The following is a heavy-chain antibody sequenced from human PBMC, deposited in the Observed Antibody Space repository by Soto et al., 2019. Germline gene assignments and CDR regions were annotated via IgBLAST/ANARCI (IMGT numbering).Heavy chain of an antibody. CDR1: GFTFSDHY. CDR2: TRNKGNSYTT. CDR3: ARSGTSTTCYDY. D-gene: IGHD2-2*01. V-gene: IGHV3-72*01. Sequence: GGSLRLSCVASGFTFSDHYIDWVRQAPGKGLEWVGRTRNKGNSYTTDYAASVKGRFTISRDDSKNSLYLQMNSLKTEDTAVYYCARSGTSTTCYDYWGQGTLVTVSS. J-gene: IGHJ4*02.